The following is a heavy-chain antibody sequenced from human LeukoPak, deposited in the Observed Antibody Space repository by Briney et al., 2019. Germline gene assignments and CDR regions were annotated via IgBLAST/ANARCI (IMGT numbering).Heavy chain of an antibody. CDR3: AKGWYFDL. CDR1: GIAVSGNY. J-gene: IGHJ2*01. V-gene: IGHV3-23*01. CDR2: ISGSGGNT. Sequence: GGSLRLSCAASGIAVSGNYMAWVRQAPGKGLEWVSAISGSGGNTYYADSVKGRFTISRDNSKNTLYLQMNSLRAEDTAVYYCAKGWYFDLWGRGTLVTVSS.